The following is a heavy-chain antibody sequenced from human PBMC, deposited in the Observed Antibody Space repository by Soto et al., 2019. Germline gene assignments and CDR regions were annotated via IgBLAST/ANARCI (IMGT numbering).Heavy chain of an antibody. J-gene: IGHJ4*02. CDR2: IYYSGST. Sequence: QVQLQESGPGLVKPSETLSLTCTVSGGSISSYYWSWIRQPPGKGLEWIGYIYYSGSTNYNPSLKSRVTXXVDTSKNQFALELSSVTAADTAVYYCARHVDGSDYWGQGTLVTVSS. CDR1: GGSISSYY. V-gene: IGHV4-59*08. D-gene: IGHD5-12*01. CDR3: ARHVDGSDY.